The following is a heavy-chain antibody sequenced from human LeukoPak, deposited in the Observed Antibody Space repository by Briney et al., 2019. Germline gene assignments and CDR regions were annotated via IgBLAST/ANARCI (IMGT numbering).Heavy chain of an antibody. CDR2: ISGSGGST. CDR3: AKVRPPYSYGCFGY. CDR1: GFTFSSYA. D-gene: IGHD5-18*01. J-gene: IGHJ4*02. Sequence: PGGSLRLSCAASGFTFSSYAMSWVRQAPEKGLEWVSAISGSGGSTYYADSVKGRFTTSRDNSKNTLYLQMNSLRAEDTAVYYCAKVRPPYSYGCFGYWGQGTLVTVSS. V-gene: IGHV3-23*01.